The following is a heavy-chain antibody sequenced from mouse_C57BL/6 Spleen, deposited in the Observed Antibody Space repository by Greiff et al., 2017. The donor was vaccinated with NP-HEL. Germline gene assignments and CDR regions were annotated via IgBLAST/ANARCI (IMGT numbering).Heavy chain of an antibody. V-gene: IGHV6-3*01. Sequence: DVKLVESGGGLVQPGGSMKLSCVASGFTFSNYWMNWVRQSPEKGLEWVAQIRLKSDNYATHYAESVKGRLTISRDDSKSSVYLQMNNLRAEDTGIYYCTGILIYDGYFMDYWGQGTSVTVSS. D-gene: IGHD2-3*01. J-gene: IGHJ4*01. CDR2: IRLKSDNYAT. CDR3: TGILIYDGYFMDY. CDR1: GFTFSNYW.